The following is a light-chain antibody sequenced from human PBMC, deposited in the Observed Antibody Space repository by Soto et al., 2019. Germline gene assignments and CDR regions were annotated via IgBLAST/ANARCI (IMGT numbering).Light chain of an antibody. CDR3: FSYTSSGTYG. J-gene: IGLJ1*01. CDR1: SSDVGNYKY. Sequence: QSALTQPASVSGSTGQSITISCTGTSSDVGNYKYVSWYQQHPGKAPKLMIYEVSNRPSGVSNRFSGSKSGNTASLTISGLQAEDETDYYCFSYTSSGTYGFGTGTKLTVL. CDR2: EVS. V-gene: IGLV2-14*01.